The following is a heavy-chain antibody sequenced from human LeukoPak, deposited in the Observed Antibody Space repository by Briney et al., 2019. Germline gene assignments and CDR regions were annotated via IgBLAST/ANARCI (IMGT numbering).Heavy chain of an antibody. CDR2: ISGSGGQK. CDR1: GFTFSNYA. D-gene: IGHD6-19*01. Sequence: SGGSLRLSCAASGFTFSNYALSWVCQAPGKGLEWVSLISGSGGQKDYADSVEGRFTISRDNSRNTLNLQMDSLKAEDTAVYYCAKHVWTSVWFFDYWGQGTLVTVSS. CDR3: AKHVWTSVWFFDY. V-gene: IGHV3-23*01. J-gene: IGHJ4*02.